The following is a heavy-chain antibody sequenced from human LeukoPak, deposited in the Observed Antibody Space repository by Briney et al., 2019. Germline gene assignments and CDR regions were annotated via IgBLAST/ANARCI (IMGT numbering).Heavy chain of an antibody. CDR3: RRETGEHEGGYHWFDP. CDR2: GSYDGSSQ. Sequence: GESLRLSCAASGFTFSSYPFHWVRQAPGKGLEWVAEGSYDGSSQYYIDSVKGRFTISRDNSENTLSLQMSRLRPEDTDIYYWRRETGEHEGGYHWFDPWGQGPLVTVSS. V-gene: IGHV3-30-3*01. J-gene: IGHJ5*02. CDR1: GFTFSSYP. D-gene: IGHD3-16*02.